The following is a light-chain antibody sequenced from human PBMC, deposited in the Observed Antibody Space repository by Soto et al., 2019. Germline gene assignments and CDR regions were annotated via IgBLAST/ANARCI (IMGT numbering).Light chain of an antibody. V-gene: IGKV1-39*01. Sequence: DIQMTQSPSSLSASVGDRVTITCRASQSISTFLNWYQQKPGKAPQLLIYAASSLQGGVPSRFSGSGSGTHFTLTISSLQPEDFATYYCQQSYTTTWTFGQGTKVDIK. CDR3: QQSYTTTWT. J-gene: IGKJ1*01. CDR1: QSISTF. CDR2: AAS.